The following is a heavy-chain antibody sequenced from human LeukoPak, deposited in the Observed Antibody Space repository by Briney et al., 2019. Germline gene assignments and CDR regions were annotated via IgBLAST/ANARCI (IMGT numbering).Heavy chain of an antibody. CDR1: GGSFSGYY. J-gene: IGHJ5*02. CDR2: INHSGST. CDR3: AGANDYGSGSYYEWLDP. Sequence: SETLSLTCAVYGGSFSGYYWSWIRQPPGKGLEWVGEINHSGSTNYNPSLKSGVTISVDTSKHQVALKLSSVTATDTAVYYCAGANDYGSGSYYEWLDPWGQGTLVTVSS. V-gene: IGHV4-34*01. D-gene: IGHD3-10*01.